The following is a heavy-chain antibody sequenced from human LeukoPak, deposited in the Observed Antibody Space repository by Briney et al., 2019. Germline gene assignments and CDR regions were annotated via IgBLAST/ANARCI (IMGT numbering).Heavy chain of an antibody. V-gene: IGHV3-30*03. CDR1: GFTVSSYG. Sequence: PGRSLRLSCSASGFTVSSYGMHWVRQAPGKGLEWVAVISFDGTKKSYADAVMGRFTISRDNYENTLDLQMNSLTGEDTAVYFCARDHVDSSSWSQYFDLWGRGTLVTVS. CDR3: ARDHVDSSSWSQYFDL. J-gene: IGHJ2*01. D-gene: IGHD6-13*01. CDR2: ISFDGTKK.